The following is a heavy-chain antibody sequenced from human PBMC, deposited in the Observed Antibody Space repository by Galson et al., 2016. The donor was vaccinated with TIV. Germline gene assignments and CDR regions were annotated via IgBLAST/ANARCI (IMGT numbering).Heavy chain of an antibody. V-gene: IGHV6-1*01. J-gene: IGHJ3*02. CDR2: TYCGSRCYY. CDR3: TRAAGKNGASCYATCETFDI. Sequence: AISGDSVSSNSAAWNWIRQSPSRGLEWLGRTYCGSRCYYDYAVSVKSRITIESDTSKNQFSLQLNSVTPEDTAVYYCTRAAGKNGASCYATCETFDIWGQGTMVTVSS. CDR1: GDSVSSNSAA. D-gene: IGHD2-2*01.